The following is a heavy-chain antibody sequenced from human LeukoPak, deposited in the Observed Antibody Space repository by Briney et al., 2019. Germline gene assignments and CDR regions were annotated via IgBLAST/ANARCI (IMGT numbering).Heavy chain of an antibody. V-gene: IGHV1-69*13. Sequence: ASVKVSCKTSGGTFGSYAIGWVRQAPGQGLEWMGGIIPVFAKANYPQNFQDRVTITADDSTSTVYMELRSLRSEDTAVYYCAREALEYSSPYYFEFWGQGTLVTVSS. D-gene: IGHD6-6*01. J-gene: IGHJ4*02. CDR1: GGTFGSYA. CDR3: AREALEYSSPYYFEF. CDR2: IIPVFAKA.